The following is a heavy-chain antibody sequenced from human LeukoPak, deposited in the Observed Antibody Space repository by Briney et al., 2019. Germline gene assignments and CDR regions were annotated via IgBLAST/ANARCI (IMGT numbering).Heavy chain of an antibody. CDR1: GFSFDDYA. J-gene: IGHJ3*01. CDR3: AKAEGHGYSYGYDALDV. D-gene: IGHD5-18*01. Sequence: GGSLRLSCTASGFSFDDYAMHWVRQVPGKGLEWVSHVSGDGYSKYYGDSEKGRFTISRDNSKNSLYLQMSGLGTEDTALYYCAKAEGHGYSYGYDALDVWGQGTMVTVSS. CDR2: VSGDGYSK. V-gene: IGHV3-43*02.